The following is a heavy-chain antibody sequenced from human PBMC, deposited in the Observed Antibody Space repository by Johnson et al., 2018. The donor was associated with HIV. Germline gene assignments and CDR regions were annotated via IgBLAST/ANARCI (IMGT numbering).Heavy chain of an antibody. Sequence: QVQLVESGGGVVQPERSLRLSCAASGFTFSSYALHWVRQAPGKGLEWVAVISYDGTNKYYADSVKGRFTISRDNSKKTLYLQMSSLRIEDTAVYYCARVGYWGSAYDAFDIWGQGTMVTVSS. J-gene: IGHJ3*02. CDR1: GFTFSSYA. V-gene: IGHV3-30-3*01. CDR2: ISYDGTNK. CDR3: ARVGYWGSAYDAFDI. D-gene: IGHD7-27*01.